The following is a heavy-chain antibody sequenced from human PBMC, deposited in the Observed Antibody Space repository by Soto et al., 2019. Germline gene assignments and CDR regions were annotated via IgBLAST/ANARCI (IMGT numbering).Heavy chain of an antibody. Sequence: GGSLRLACASSGFSLRSYAIHWVRQAPVKGLDCVAFISYDVSNKYYADSVKGRFTISRDNSKNTLYLQMNSLRAEDTAVYYCARDIVVVPAAIFRGYYYYYGMDVWGQGTTVTVSS. CDR3: ARDIVVVPAAIFRGYYYYYGMDV. CDR2: ISYDVSNK. J-gene: IGHJ6*02. D-gene: IGHD2-2*01. CDR1: GFSLRSYA. V-gene: IGHV3-30-3*01.